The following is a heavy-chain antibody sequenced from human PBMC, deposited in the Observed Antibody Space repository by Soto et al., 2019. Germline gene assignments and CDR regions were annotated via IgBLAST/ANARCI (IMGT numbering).Heavy chain of an antibody. V-gene: IGHV3-49*04. CDR3: TREEADSSGWYLNWFDP. CDR2: IRSKAYGGTT. CDR1: GFTFGDYA. D-gene: IGHD6-19*01. Sequence: GGSLRLSCTASGFTFGDYAMSWVRQAPGKGLEWVGFIRSKAYGGTTEYAASVKGRFTISRDDSKSIAYLQMNSLKTEDTAVYYCTREEADSSGWYLNWFDPWGQGTLVTSPQ. J-gene: IGHJ5*02.